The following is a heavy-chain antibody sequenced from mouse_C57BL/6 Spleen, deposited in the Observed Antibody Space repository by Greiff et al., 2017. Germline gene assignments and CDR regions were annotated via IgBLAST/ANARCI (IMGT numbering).Heavy chain of an antibody. CDR3: ARESSGRNYFDY. CDR2: INPGSGGT. D-gene: IGHD3-2*02. V-gene: IGHV1-54*01. CDR1: GYAFTNYL. J-gene: IGHJ2*01. Sequence: QVQLQQSGAELVRPGTSVKVSCKASGYAFTNYLIEWVKQRPGQGLEWIGVINPGSGGTNYNEKFKGKATLTADKSSSTAYMQLSSLTSEDSAVYFCARESSGRNYFDYWGQGTTLTVSS.